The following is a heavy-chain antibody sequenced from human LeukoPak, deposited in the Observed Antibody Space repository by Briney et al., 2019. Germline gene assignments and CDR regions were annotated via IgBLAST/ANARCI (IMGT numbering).Heavy chain of an antibody. Sequence: GGSLRLSCAASGFTFSSYSMNWVRQAPGKGLEWVSSISSSSSYIYYADSVKGRFTISRDNAKNSLHLQMNSLRAEDTAVYYCARVEDIVVVPALGFDYWGQGTLVTVSS. D-gene: IGHD2-2*01. J-gene: IGHJ4*02. CDR3: ARVEDIVVVPALGFDY. CDR1: GFTFSSYS. V-gene: IGHV3-21*01. CDR2: ISSSSSYI.